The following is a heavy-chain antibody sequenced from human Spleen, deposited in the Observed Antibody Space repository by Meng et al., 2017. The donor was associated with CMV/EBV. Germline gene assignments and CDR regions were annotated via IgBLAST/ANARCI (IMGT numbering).Heavy chain of an antibody. CDR2: INPNSGGT. J-gene: IGHJ4*02. CDR3: ARDTGFWSGEADY. V-gene: IGHV1-2*02. Sequence: QVQLVQSGAELKKPGASVKGSCKASGYTFTGYYMHWVRQAPGQGLEWMGWINPNSGGTNYAQKFQGRVTMTRDTSISTAYMELSRLRSDDTAVYYCARDTGFWSGEADYWGQGTLVTVSS. CDR1: GYTFTGYY. D-gene: IGHD3-3*01.